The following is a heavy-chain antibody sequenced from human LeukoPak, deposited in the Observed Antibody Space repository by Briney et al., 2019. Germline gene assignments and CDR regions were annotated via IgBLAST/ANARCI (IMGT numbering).Heavy chain of an antibody. CDR2: IYYSGST. CDR1: GGSFSSYY. Sequence: SETLSLTCAVYGGSFSSYYWSWIRQPPGKGLEWIGSIYYSGSTYYNPSLKSRVTISVDTSKNQFSLKLSSVTAADTAVYYCARLGYCSSTSCFLLATVYMDVWGKGTTVTVSS. V-gene: IGHV4-59*05. D-gene: IGHD2-2*01. J-gene: IGHJ6*03. CDR3: ARLGYCSSTSCFLLATVYMDV.